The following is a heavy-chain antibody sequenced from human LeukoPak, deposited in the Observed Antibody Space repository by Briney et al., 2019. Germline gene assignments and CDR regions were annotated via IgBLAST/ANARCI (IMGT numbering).Heavy chain of an antibody. Sequence: GASVKVSCKASGYTFTGYGISWVRQAPGQGLEWMGWISAYNGNTNYAQKLQGRVTMTTDTSTSTAYMELRSLRSDDTAVYYCARSGYDSSGYYYLFDYWGQGTLVTVSS. CDR3: ARSGYDSSGYYYLFDY. J-gene: IGHJ4*02. V-gene: IGHV1-18*01. CDR1: GYTFTGYG. CDR2: ISAYNGNT. D-gene: IGHD3-22*01.